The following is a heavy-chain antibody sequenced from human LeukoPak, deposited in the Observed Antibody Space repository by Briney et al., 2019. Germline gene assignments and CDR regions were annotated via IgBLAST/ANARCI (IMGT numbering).Heavy chain of an antibody. D-gene: IGHD2/OR15-2a*01. J-gene: IGHJ4*02. CDR1: GFTFSSYW. CDR2: IKQDGSEK. Sequence: GGSLRLSCAASGFTFSSYWMSWVRQAPGKGLEWVANIKQDGSEKYYVDSVKGRFTISRDNAKNSLYLQMSSLRAEDTALYYCAKGGTTFDFWGQGTLVTVSS. V-gene: IGHV3-7*01. CDR3: AKGGTTFDF.